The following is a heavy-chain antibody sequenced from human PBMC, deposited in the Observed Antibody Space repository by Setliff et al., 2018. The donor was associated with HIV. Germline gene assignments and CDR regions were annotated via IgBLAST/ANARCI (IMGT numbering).Heavy chain of an antibody. V-gene: IGHV4-59*01. Sequence: SETLSLTCTVPPGSISVYYWTWVRQPPGRGLEWVGYVSYSGSVSYNPSLNSRVTMSIDASRDQFSLRLNSVTVADTAIYYCARGRGRAPLSYYFDSWGQGRLVTVSS. D-gene: IGHD2-15*01. J-gene: IGHJ4*02. CDR1: PGSISVYY. CDR2: VSYSGSV. CDR3: ARGRGRAPLSYYFDS.